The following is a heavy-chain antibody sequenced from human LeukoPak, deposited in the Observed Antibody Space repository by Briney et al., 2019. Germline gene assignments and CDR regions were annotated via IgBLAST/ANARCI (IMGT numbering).Heavy chain of an antibody. V-gene: IGHV3-23*01. CDR1: GFTFSSYG. J-gene: IGHJ4*02. CDR2: VSDSGGTT. D-gene: IGHD5-18*01. Sequence: GRSLRLSCAASGFTFSSYGMHWVRQAPGKGLEWVSFVSDSGGTTYYADSVKGRFTISRDNSKNTLNLQMNSLRAEDTAVYYCAKVRAYTYDSGLDYWGQGTLVTVSS. CDR3: AKVRAYTYDSGLDY.